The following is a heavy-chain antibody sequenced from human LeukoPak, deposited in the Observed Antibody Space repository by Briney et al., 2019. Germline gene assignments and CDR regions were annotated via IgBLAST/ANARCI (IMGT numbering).Heavy chain of an antibody. D-gene: IGHD2-2*01. CDR1: GGSFSGYY. CDR3: ARHPTHCSSTSCYLPN. J-gene: IGHJ4*02. V-gene: IGHV4-34*01. CDR2: INHSGST. Sequence: SETLSLTCAVYGGSFSGYYWSWIRQPPGKGLEWIGEINHSGSTNYNPSLKSRVTISVDTSKNQFSLKLSSVTAADTAVYYCARHPTHCSSTSCYLPNWGQGTLVTVSS.